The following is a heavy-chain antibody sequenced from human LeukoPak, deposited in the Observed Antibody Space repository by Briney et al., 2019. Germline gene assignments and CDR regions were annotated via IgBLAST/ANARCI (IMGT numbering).Heavy chain of an antibody. CDR2: INFSGTT. D-gene: IGHD2-2*01. J-gene: IGHJ6*03. V-gene: IGHV4-31*03. CDR3: ARTKDCSSISCLYMDV. Sequence: TLSLTCTLSGGSISDDGYYWSWIRQDPGKGLEWLGYINFSGTTHSKPTLKSRISMSIDTSRTQFSLKMTSVTAADTAVYYCARTKDCSSISCLYMDVWGKGTTVTVSS. CDR1: GGSISDDGYY.